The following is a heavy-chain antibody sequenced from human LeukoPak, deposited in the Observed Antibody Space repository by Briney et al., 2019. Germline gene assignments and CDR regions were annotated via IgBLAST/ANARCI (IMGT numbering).Heavy chain of an antibody. CDR3: ARDGHAVLVELDL. CDR1: GYTFTEYY. D-gene: IGHD1-26*01. J-gene: IGHJ5*02. V-gene: IGHV1-2*02. CDR2: INADSGGT. Sequence: ASVKVSCKASGYTFTEYYMYWVRQAPGQGLEWLGWINADSGGTDYAQKFQGRVTMTRDTSISTTYMELSSLRSDDTAMYYCARDGHAVLVELDLWGQGTLVTVSS.